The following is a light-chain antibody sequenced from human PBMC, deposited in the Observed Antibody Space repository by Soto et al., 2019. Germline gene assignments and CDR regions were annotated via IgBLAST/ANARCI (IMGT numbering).Light chain of an antibody. V-gene: IGLV1-47*01. Sequence: QSVLTQPPSASGTPGQRVTISCSGSTSNIGSQYVYWYQHLPGTAPKLLIYRDDQRPSGVPDRFSGSKSGTSVSLAITGLRSEDEADYYCATWDEGLSAHVFGAGTKVTVL. CDR2: RDD. CDR1: TSNIGSQY. J-gene: IGLJ1*01. CDR3: ATWDEGLSAHV.